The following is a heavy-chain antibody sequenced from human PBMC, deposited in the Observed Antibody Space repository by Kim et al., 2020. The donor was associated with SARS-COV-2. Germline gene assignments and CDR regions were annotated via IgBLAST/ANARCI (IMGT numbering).Heavy chain of an antibody. CDR1: GFTFDDHA. V-gene: IGHV3-9*01. Sequence: GGSLRLSCAASGFTFDDHAMHWVRQAPGKGLEWVSGISWNSGSIGYADSVKGRFTISRDNAKNSLYLQMNSLRAEDTALYYCGTWVGSSWTDDAFDIWGQGTMVTVSS. D-gene: IGHD6-13*01. CDR3: GTWVGSSWTDDAFDI. CDR2: ISWNSGSI. J-gene: IGHJ3*02.